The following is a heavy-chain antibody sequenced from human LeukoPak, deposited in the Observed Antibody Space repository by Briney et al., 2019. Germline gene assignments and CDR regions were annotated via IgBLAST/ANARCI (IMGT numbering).Heavy chain of an antibody. D-gene: IGHD3-3*01. V-gene: IGHV4-38-2*02. J-gene: IGHJ5*02. CDR1: GYSISSGYY. CDR3: ARVGYITIFGVVIPTWFDP. Sequence: SETLSLTCTVSGYSISSGYYWGWIRQPPGKGLEWIGSIYHSGSTYYNPSLKSRVTISVDTSKKQFSLKLSSVTAADTAVYYCARVGYITIFGVVIPTWFDPWGQGTLVTVSS. CDR2: IYHSGST.